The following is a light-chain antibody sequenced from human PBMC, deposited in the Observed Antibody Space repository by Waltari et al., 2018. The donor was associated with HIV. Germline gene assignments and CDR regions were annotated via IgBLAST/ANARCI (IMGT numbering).Light chain of an antibody. CDR1: SSDIGSYDS. V-gene: IGLV2-8*01. Sequence: QSALTQPPSASGSLGQSVTISCTGSSSDIGSYDSVSWFHQHPRNAPKLLLYEVTRRPSAVSDRFSGSRSGSTAFLTVAGLQPDDEATYFCSSYGDSLRVLFGGGTNVTVL. CDR3: SSYGDSLRVL. J-gene: IGLJ3*02. CDR2: EVT.